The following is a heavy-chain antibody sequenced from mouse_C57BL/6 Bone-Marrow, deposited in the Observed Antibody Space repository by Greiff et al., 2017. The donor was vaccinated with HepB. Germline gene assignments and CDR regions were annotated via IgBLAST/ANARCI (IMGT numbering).Heavy chain of an antibody. Sequence: EVMLVESGGGLVKPGGSLKLSCAASGFTFSDYGMHWVRQAPEKGLEWVAYISSGSSTTYYADTVKGRFTISRDNAKKTLFLQMTILRSEDTAMYYGARQGGGSSAWFAYWGQGTLVTVSA. CDR3: ARQGGGSSAWFAY. CDR1: GFTFSDYG. D-gene: IGHD1-1*01. CDR2: ISSGSSTT. J-gene: IGHJ3*01. V-gene: IGHV5-17*01.